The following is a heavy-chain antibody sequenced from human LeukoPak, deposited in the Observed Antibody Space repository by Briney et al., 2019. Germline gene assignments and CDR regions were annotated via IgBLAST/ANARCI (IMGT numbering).Heavy chain of an antibody. J-gene: IGHJ4*02. Sequence: GGSLRLSCAASGFTFSSYSMNWVRQAPGKGLEWVSYTSSSSSTIYYADSVKGRFTISRDNAKNSLYLQMNSLRAEDTAVYYCARGARKFVEWLLYRSDYWGQGTLVTVSS. D-gene: IGHD3-3*01. CDR2: TSSSSSTI. CDR1: GFTFSSYS. CDR3: ARGARKFVEWLLYRSDY. V-gene: IGHV3-48*01.